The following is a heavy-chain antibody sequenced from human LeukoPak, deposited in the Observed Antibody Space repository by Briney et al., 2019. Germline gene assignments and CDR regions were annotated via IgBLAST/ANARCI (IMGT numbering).Heavy chain of an antibody. CDR3: AKQPYASSFYRNYYYYYMDV. CDR2: IRYDGSNK. Sequence: GGSLRLSCAASGFTFSSFGMHWVRQAPGKGLEWVAFIRYDGSNKYYADSVKGRFTISRDNSKNTLYLQMNSLRAEDTAVYYCAKQPYASSFYRNYYYYYMDVWGKGTTVTVSS. D-gene: IGHD1-26*01. J-gene: IGHJ6*03. CDR1: GFTFSSFG. V-gene: IGHV3-30*02.